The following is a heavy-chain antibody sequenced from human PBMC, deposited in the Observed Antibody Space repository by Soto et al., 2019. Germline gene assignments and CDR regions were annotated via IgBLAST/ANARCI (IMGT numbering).Heavy chain of an antibody. V-gene: IGHV3-30*18. Sequence: QVQLVESGGGVVQPGRSLRLSCAASGFTFSSYGMHWVRQAPGKGLEWVAGISYDGSNKYYADSVKGRFTISRENSKKTLDLQLNSLRAEDRAVYYCAKGSRSSGQPGTLDYWGQGTLVTVSS. CDR2: ISYDGSNK. D-gene: IGHD1-26*01. CDR3: AKGSRSSGQPGTLDY. CDR1: GFTFSSYG. J-gene: IGHJ4*02.